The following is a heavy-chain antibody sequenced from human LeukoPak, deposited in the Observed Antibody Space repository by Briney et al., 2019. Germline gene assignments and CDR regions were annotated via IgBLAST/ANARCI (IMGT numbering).Heavy chain of an antibody. Sequence: ASVKVSCKASGYTFTGYYMHWVRQAPGQGLEWMGWINPNSGGTNYAQKFQGWVTMTRDTSISTAYMELSRLRSDDTAVYYCARMSAVARYDAFDIWGQGTMVTVSS. CDR3: ARMSAVARYDAFDI. V-gene: IGHV1-2*04. CDR2: INPNSGGT. CDR1: GYTFTGYY. D-gene: IGHD6-19*01. J-gene: IGHJ3*02.